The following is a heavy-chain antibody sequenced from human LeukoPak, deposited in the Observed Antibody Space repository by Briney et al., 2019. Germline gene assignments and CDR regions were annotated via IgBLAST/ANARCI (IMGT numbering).Heavy chain of an antibody. Sequence: ASVKVSCKASGYTFTSYDINWVRQATGQGLEWMEWMNPNSGNTGYAQKFQGRVTMTRNTSISTAYMELSSLRSEDTAVYYCARDRRWLKLRHVCDYWGRGTLVTVSS. D-gene: IGHD5-24*01. CDR3: ARDRRWLKLRHVCDY. J-gene: IGHJ4*02. V-gene: IGHV1-8*01. CDR1: GYTFTSYD. CDR2: MNPNSGNT.